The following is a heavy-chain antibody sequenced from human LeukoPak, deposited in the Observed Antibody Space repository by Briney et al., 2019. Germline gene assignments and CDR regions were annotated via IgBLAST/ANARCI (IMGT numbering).Heavy chain of an antibody. Sequence: GASVKVSCKASGYTFTSYGISWVRRAPGQGLEWMGWISAYNGNTNYAQKLQGRVTMTTDTSTSTAYMELRSLRFDDTAVYYCARDKSGSLLYYYYYYGMDVWGQGTTVTVSS. CDR2: ISAYNGNT. J-gene: IGHJ6*02. CDR1: GYTFTSYG. D-gene: IGHD5-12*01. CDR3: ARDKSGSLLYYYYYYGMDV. V-gene: IGHV1-18*01.